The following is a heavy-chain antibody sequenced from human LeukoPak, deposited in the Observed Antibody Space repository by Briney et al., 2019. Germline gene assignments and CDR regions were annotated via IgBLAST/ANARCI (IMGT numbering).Heavy chain of an antibody. J-gene: IGHJ4*02. D-gene: IGHD3-9*01. V-gene: IGHV3-30*02. CDR2: IRYDGSNK. CDR1: GFTFSSYG. CDR3: AKELRYFDWLSPFDY. Sequence: PGGSLRLSRAASGFTFSSYGMHWVRQAPGKGLEWVAFIRYDGSNKYYADSVKGRFTISRDNSKNTLYLQMNSLRAEDTAVYYRAKELRYFDWLSPFDYWGQGTLVTVSS.